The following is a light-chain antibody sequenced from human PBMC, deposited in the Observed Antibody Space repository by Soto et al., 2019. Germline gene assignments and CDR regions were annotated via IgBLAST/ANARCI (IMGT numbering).Light chain of an antibody. CDR1: QSVSSH. V-gene: IGKV3-15*01. Sequence: EIVVTQSPATLSVSPGERATLYCRASQSVSSHLAWYHQKPGQAPRLLIFDASTRATGVPARFSGGGSGTEFTLTISSLQPEDIAVYYCQQHNNWPPTFGQGTQVDIK. CDR3: QQHNNWPPT. CDR2: DAS. J-gene: IGKJ1*01.